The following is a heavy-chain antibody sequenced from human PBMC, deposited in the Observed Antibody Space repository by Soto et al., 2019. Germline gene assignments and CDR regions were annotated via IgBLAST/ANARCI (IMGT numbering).Heavy chain of an antibody. CDR1: GYSFTNNW. CDR2: IDPIDSDT. Sequence: PGESLKISCKGSGYSFTNNWISWVRQMPGKGLEWMGRIDPIDSDTHYSPSFQGHVTISADKSISTAYLQWRSLEAPDTAMYYSARHAAQYYYASTGPNSLRTWYLDLWRRATMVTV. D-gene: IGHD3-22*01. J-gene: IGHJ2*01. V-gene: IGHV5-10-1*01. CDR3: ARHAAQYYYASTGPNSLRTWYLDL.